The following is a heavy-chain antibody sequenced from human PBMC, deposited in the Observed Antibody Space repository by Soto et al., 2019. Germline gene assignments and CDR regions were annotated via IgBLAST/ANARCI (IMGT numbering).Heavy chain of an antibody. Sequence: EVQLLASGGGLVQPGGSLRLSCAASQFTFSYYAMGWVRQAPGTGLEWVSLISGAGGSTNYADSVKGRFAISRDTSANTLYLQMNSLSAEDTAVYYCAKGRTPFDLWGRGTLVIVSS. CDR3: AKGRTPFDL. D-gene: IGHD1-1*01. CDR1: QFTFSYYA. J-gene: IGHJ2*01. V-gene: IGHV3-23*01. CDR2: ISGAGGST.